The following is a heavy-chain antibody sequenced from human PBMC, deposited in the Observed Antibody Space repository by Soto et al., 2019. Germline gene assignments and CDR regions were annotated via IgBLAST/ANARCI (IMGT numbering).Heavy chain of an antibody. D-gene: IGHD1-1*01. V-gene: IGHV4-34*01. J-gene: IGHJ4*02. CDR3: ARGTDAYKTGNY. CDR1: GGSFSGYY. CDR2: IHPSGTI. Sequence: QVQLQQWGAGLLKPSETLSLTCAVYGGSFSGYYWSWIRQPPGKGLEWIGEIHPSGTINYNPSLMSRGTLSVDTSKNQFSLDLSSVTAAATALYYCARGTDAYKTGNYWGQGTLVTVSS.